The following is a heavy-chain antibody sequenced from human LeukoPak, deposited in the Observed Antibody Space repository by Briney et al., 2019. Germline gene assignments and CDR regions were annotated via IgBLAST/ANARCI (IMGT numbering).Heavy chain of an antibody. CDR3: ARRAGGYSHPYGY. CDR2: ISGSGGST. J-gene: IGHJ4*02. D-gene: IGHD4-23*01. Sequence: PSETLSLTCTVSGYFSTAYYWGWIRQAPGKGLEWVSAISGSGGSTYYADSVKGRFTISRDNSKNTLYLQMNSLRAKDTAVYYCARRAGGYSHPYGYWGQGILVTVSS. CDR1: GYFSTAYY. V-gene: IGHV3-23*01.